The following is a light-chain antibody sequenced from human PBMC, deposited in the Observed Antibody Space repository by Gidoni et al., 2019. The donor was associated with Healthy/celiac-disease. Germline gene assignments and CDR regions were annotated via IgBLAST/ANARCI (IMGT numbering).Light chain of an antibody. V-gene: IGKV3-15*01. CDR3: QQYNNWPPLT. CDR2: GAS. Sequence: QKPCQAPSLLIYGASTRATGIPARFSGGRSGTEVPLTISSLQSEDYAVYYCQQYNNWPPLTFGGGTKVEIK. J-gene: IGKJ4*01.